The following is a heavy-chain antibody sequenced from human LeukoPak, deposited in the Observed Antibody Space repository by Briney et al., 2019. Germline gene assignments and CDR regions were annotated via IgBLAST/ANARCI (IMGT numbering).Heavy chain of an antibody. V-gene: IGHV3-33*06. J-gene: IGHJ4*02. CDR3: AKGLTYGSGSYYPDY. D-gene: IGHD3-10*01. CDR2: IWYDGSNK. CDR1: GFTFSSYG. Sequence: PGRSLRLSCAASGFTFSSYGTHWVRQAPGKGLEWVAVIWYDGSNKYYADSVKGRFTISRDNSKNTLYLQMNSLRAEDTAVYYCAKGLTYGSGSYYPDYWGQGTLVTVSS.